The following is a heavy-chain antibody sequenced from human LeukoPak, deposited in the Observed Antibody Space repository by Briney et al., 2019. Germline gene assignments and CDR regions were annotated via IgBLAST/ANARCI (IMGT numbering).Heavy chain of an antibody. CDR1: GFTFSSYG. V-gene: IGHV3-30*02. D-gene: IGHD3-22*01. CDR2: IRYDGSNK. CDR3: ARMREDGYYDAFDI. J-gene: IGHJ3*02. Sequence: GGSLRLSCAASGFTFSSYGMHWVRQAPGKGLEWVAFIRYDGSNKYYADSVKGRFTISRDNAKNSLYLQMNSLRAEDTAVYYCARMREDGYYDAFDIWGQGTMVTVSS.